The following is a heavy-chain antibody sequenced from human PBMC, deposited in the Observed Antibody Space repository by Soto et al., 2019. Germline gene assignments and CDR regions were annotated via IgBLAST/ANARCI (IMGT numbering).Heavy chain of an antibody. CDR3: AADRFGDYALDY. CDR2: IVVGSGNT. D-gene: IGHD4-17*01. Sequence: ASVKVSCKASGFTFTSSAMRWVRQARGQRLEWIGLIVVGSGNTNYAQKFQERVTITRDMSTSTAYMELSSLRSEDTAVYYCAADRFGDYALDYWGQGTLVTVSS. J-gene: IGHJ4*02. CDR1: GFTFTSSA. V-gene: IGHV1-58*02.